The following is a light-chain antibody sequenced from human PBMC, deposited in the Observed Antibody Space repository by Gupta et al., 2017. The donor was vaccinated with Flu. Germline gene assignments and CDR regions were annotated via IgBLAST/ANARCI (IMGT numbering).Light chain of an antibody. CDR1: QNIGSY. Sequence: VGDRVTITCRASQNIGSYLAWYQQKPGKAPKLLIYKASGLESGVPSRFSGSGYGTEFSLTISSLQPDDFATYYCQQYDNLYTFGQGTKLEV. CDR3: QQYDNLYT. V-gene: IGKV1-5*03. J-gene: IGKJ2*01. CDR2: KAS.